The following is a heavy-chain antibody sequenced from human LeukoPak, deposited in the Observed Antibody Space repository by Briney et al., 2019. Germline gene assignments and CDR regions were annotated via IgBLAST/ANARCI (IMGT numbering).Heavy chain of an antibody. CDR2: INHSGST. Sequence: SETLSLTCAVYGGSFSGYYWSWIRQPPGKGLEWIGEINHSGSTDYNPSLKSRVTISVDTSKNQFSLKLSSVTAADTAVYYCARRAGIVGARVRPPASVDYWGQGTLVTVSS. J-gene: IGHJ4*02. CDR3: ARRAGIVGARVRPPASVDY. CDR1: GGSFSGYY. V-gene: IGHV4-34*01. D-gene: IGHD1-26*01.